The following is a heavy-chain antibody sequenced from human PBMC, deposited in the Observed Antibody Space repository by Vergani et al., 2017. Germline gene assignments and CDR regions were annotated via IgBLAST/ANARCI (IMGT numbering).Heavy chain of an antibody. CDR3: ARDLRAAAVGDPFYY. D-gene: IGHD6-13*01. CDR2: ISSSSGYT. V-gene: IGHV3-21*01. J-gene: IGHJ4*02. CDR1: GFTFSTYT. Sequence: EVQLVESGGGLVKPGGSLRLSCAASGFTFSTYTMHWVRQAPGKGLEWVSFISSSSGYTYYADSMKGRFTISRDNAKDSLYLQMDSLRAEDTAVYYCARDLRAAAVGDPFYYWGQGTLVTVSS.